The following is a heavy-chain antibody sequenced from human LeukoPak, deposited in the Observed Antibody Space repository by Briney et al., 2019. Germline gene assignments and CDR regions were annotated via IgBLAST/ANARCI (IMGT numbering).Heavy chain of an antibody. D-gene: IGHD2-15*01. J-gene: IGHJ1*01. V-gene: IGHV3-15*01. CDR3: AHGSAQYYEY. Sequence: GGSLRLSCAASGFTFSSYAMSWLRQPPGKGLEWVGRIRSQTAGGTTDFAAPVKGRFSISRDDSKNSLYLQMNSLTSEDTAVYYCAHGSAQYYEYWGQGTLVTVSS. CDR1: GFTFSSYA. CDR2: IRSQTAGGTT.